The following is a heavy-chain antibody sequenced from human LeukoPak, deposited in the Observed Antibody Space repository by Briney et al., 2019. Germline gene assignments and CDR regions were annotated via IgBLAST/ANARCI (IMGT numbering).Heavy chain of an antibody. J-gene: IGHJ4*02. CDR2: IYYSGST. CDR3: ARQVYSGTHYFDY. CDR1: GVSISSRSCC. V-gene: IGHV4-39*01. D-gene: IGHD1-26*01. Sequence: KSSETLSLTCTVSGVSISSRSCCWGWIRQPPGKGLEWIGTIYYSGSTYYNPSLKSRVTISVDTSKNQFSLRLSSVTAADTAVYYCARQVYSGTHYFDYWGQGTLVTVSS.